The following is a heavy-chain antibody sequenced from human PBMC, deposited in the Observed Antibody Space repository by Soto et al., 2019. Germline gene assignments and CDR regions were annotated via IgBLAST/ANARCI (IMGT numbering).Heavy chain of an antibody. V-gene: IGHV4-4*07. J-gene: IGHJ6*02. CDR1: GGSISSYY. CDR3: ARVRIAARTGAYGMDV. Sequence: SETLSLTCTVSGGSISSYYWSWIRQPAGKGLEWIGRIYTSGSTNYNPSLKSRVTMSVDTSKNQFSLKLSSVTAADTAVYYCARVRIAARTGAYGMDVWGQGTTVIVSS. D-gene: IGHD6-6*01. CDR2: IYTSGST.